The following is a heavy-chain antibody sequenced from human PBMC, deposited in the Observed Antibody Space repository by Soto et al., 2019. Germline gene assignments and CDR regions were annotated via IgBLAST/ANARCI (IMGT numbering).Heavy chain of an antibody. Sequence: QVQLVESGGNLVKPGGSLRLSCAASGFTFSDYYMTWVRQAPGQGLEWISYISSGSYAIYYADSVKGRFTISSDNADNLLFLQMTSLKVEDTAVYYCATSAGRSGGYPLFDYWGPGTLVTVSS. V-gene: IGHV3-11*01. D-gene: IGHD5-12*01. CDR2: ISSGSYAI. CDR3: ATSAGRSGGYPLFDY. CDR1: GFTFSDYY. J-gene: IGHJ4*02.